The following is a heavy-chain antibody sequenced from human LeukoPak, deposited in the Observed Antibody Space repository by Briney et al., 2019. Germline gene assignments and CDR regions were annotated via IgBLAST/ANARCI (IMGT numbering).Heavy chain of an antibody. Sequence: GGSLRLSCAASGFTFSSYCMNWVRQAPGKGLEWVANVKPDGSQRYCGDSVGGRLPISRDNAMNSLYLQMNNLRAEEKAVYYCAELGIPMIGGVWGKGTTVTISS. CDR2: VKPDGSQR. D-gene: IGHD3-10*02. J-gene: IGHJ6*04. CDR1: GFTFSSYC. V-gene: IGHV3-7*01. CDR3: AELGIPMIGGV.